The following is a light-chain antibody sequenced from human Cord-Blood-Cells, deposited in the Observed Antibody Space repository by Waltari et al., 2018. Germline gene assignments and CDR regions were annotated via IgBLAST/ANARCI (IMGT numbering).Light chain of an antibody. Sequence: AIQLPQSTSSLSASVVDRVTITCRASQGITSALAWYQQKPGKAPKLLIYDASSLESGVPSRFSGSGSGTDFTLTISSLQPEDFATYYCQQFNSYPQGYTFGQGTKLEIK. CDR3: QQFNSYPQGYT. CDR2: DAS. CDR1: QGITSA. V-gene: IGKV1-13*02. J-gene: IGKJ2*01.